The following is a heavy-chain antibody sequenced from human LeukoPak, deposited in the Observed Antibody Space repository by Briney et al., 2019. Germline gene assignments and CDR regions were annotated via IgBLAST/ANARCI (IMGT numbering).Heavy chain of an antibody. J-gene: IGHJ1*01. D-gene: IGHD3-3*01. CDR1: GFTFNSYA. V-gene: IGHV3-30*04. CDR2: ISYDGSNN. Sequence: PGGSLRLSCAASGFTFNSYALHWVRQAPGKGLEWVAVISYDGSNNYYGESVKGRFTISRDNSKNMVYLQMNSLRPEDTAVYYCARGEDGFWSGYVEHWGQGTLVTASS. CDR3: ARGEDGFWSGYVEH.